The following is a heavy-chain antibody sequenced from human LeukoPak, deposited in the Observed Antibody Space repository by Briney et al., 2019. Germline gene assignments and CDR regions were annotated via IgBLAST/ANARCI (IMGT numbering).Heavy chain of an antibody. Sequence: SKTLSLTCTVSGGSISSYYWSWIRQPPGKGLEWIGYIYYTGSTNYNPSLKSRVTISVDTSKNQFSLKLSSVTAADTAVYYCARDGISGSYYAEYFQHWGQGTLVTVSS. CDR1: GGSISSYY. V-gene: IGHV4-59*01. J-gene: IGHJ1*01. CDR2: IYYTGST. D-gene: IGHD1-26*01. CDR3: ARDGISGSYYAEYFQH.